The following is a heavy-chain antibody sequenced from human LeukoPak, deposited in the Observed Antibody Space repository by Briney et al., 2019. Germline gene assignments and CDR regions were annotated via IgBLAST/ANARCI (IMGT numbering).Heavy chain of an antibody. CDR1: GYTFRIHD. D-gene: IGHD1-1*01. CDR3: ARESERNDGWFDP. J-gene: IGHJ5*02. Sequence: ASVLVSCKASGYTFRIHDFNWVRQAPGQGLEWLGWVGPKTGRTGYAQKFQGRVYMTTNASLSTAYMELSSLRSDDTAVYFCARESERNDGWFDPWGQGTLVTVSS. V-gene: IGHV1-8*01. CDR2: VGPKTGRT.